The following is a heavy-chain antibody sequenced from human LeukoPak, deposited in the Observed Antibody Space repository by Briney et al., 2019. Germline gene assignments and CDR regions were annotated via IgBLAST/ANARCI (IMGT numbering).Heavy chain of an antibody. J-gene: IGHJ6*02. CDR2: IYYSGST. CDR1: GISLSGYY. CDR3: ARLWGYCSGGSCYINKYYYGMDV. V-gene: IGHV4-59*08. Sequence: PSETLSLTCTVSGISLSGYYWSWIRQPPGKGLEWIGYIYYSGSTNYNPSLKSRVTISVDTSKNQFSLKLSSVTAADTAVYYCARLWGYCSGGSCYINKYYYGMDVWGQGTTVTVSS. D-gene: IGHD2-15*01.